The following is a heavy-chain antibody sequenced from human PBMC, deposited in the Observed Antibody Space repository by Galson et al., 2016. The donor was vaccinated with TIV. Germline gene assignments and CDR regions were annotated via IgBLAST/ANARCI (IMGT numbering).Heavy chain of an antibody. CDR1: GDSITSGTHY. J-gene: IGHJ3*01. CDR3: ARLRPPLVSRCFFDV. D-gene: IGHD1-14*01. CDR2: VYYSGTT. V-gene: IGHV4-39*01. Sequence: LPLTCSVSGDSITSGTHYWAWIRQPPGKGLEWIATVYYSGTTYSNPSLKSRVTMSVDTSKPQFSLSLRSVTAADTAVYYCARLRPPLVSRCFFDVWGQGTMVTVAS.